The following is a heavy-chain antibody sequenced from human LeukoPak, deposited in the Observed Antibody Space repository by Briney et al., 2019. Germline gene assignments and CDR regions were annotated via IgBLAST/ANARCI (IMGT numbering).Heavy chain of an antibody. J-gene: IGHJ4*02. CDR3: ARAGEMATIIN. Sequence: SETLSLTCTVSGGSISSYYWSWIRQPPGKGLEWIGEINHSGSTNYNPSLKSRVTISVDTSKNQFSLKLSSVTAADTAVYYCARAGEMATIINWGQGTLVTVSS. CDR2: INHSGST. V-gene: IGHV4-34*01. D-gene: IGHD5-24*01. CDR1: GGSISSYY.